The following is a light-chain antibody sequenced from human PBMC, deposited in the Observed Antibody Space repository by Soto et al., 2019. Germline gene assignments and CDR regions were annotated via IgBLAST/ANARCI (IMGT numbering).Light chain of an antibody. Sequence: EIVMTQSPATLSVSPRERATLSCRASQSVSSNLAWYQQKRGQAPRLLIYAASTRATAIPARFSGTGSGTEFTLSISGLQSEDFAVYYCQQYNTWPPWTFGHGTKVDIK. CDR1: QSVSSN. J-gene: IGKJ1*01. CDR2: AAS. V-gene: IGKV3-15*01. CDR3: QQYNTWPPWT.